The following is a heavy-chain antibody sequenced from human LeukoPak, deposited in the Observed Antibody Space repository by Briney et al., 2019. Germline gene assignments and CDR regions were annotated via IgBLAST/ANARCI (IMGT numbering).Heavy chain of an antibody. D-gene: IGHD3-16*01. CDR1: EPLSVHF. J-gene: IGHJ4*02. CDR2: ITHSGGT. CDR3: ARVHFGQGGAFDQ. V-gene: IGHV4-34*01. Sequence: SETLSLTCVVSEPLSVHFWSWIRQPPGKGLEWIAEITHSGGTNYNPSLMSRVTTSVDTSNNRFFLKLSSVTAADTAVYYCARVHFGQGGAFDQWGQGTLVTVSS.